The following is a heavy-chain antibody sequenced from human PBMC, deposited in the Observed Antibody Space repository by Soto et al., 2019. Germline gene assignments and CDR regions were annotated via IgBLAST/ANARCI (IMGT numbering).Heavy chain of an antibody. CDR3: ARDGIAARTYYHYGMDV. J-gene: IGHJ6*02. CDR2: ISSSSSTI. CDR1: GFTFSSYS. V-gene: IGHV3-48*02. D-gene: IGHD6-6*01. Sequence: LRLSCAASGFTFSSYSMNWVRRAPGKGLEWVSYISSSSSTIYYADSVKGRFTISRDNAKNSLYLQMNSLRDEDTAVYYCARDGIAARTYYHYGMDVWGQGTTVTVSS.